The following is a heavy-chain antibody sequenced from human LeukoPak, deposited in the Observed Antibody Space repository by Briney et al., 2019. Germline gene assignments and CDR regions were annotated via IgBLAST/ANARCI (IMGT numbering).Heavy chain of an antibody. D-gene: IGHD2-2*01. J-gene: IGHJ3*02. Sequence: PGGSLRLSCAASGFTFSSYAMSWVRQAPGKGLEWVSAISGRGGSTYYADSVKGRFTISRDNYKNTLYLQMNSLRAEDTAVYYCAKDWRSHPYCSSTSCFNAFDIWGQGTMVTVYS. CDR2: ISGRGGST. V-gene: IGHV3-23*01. CDR1: GFTFSSYA. CDR3: AKDWRSHPYCSSTSCFNAFDI.